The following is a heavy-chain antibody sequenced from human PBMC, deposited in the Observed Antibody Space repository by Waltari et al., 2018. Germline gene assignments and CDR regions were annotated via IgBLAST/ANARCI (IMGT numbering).Heavy chain of an antibody. V-gene: IGHV4-34*01. CDR3: ARAPGYKGYFDY. D-gene: IGHD5-12*01. J-gene: IGHJ4*02. CDR2: VNHGGDT. CDR1: GGSFSGYY. Sequence: QVQLQGWGAGLLRPSETLSLTCAVSGGSFSGYYWSWIRQSPGKGLEWIGDVNHGGDTNYSPSLESRVTISVDMPKNQFSLKMRSVTAADTAIYYCARAPGYKGYFDYWGRGTLVTVSS.